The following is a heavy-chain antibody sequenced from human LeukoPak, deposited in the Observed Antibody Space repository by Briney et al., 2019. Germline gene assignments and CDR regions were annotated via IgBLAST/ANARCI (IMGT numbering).Heavy chain of an antibody. CDR3: AKFDYDIPNYYHMDV. J-gene: IGHJ6*03. Sequence: PGGSLRLSCAASGFTFSSYAMSWVRQAPGKGLEWVSAISGSGGSTYYADSVKGRLTISRDNSKNMLYLQMISLRAEDTAVYYCAKFDYDIPNYYHMDVWGKGTTVTISS. V-gene: IGHV3-23*01. D-gene: IGHD3-9*01. CDR2: ISGSGGST. CDR1: GFTFSSYA.